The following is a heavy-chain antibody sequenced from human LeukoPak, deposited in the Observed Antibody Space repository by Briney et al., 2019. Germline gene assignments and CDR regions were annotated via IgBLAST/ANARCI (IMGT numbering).Heavy chain of an antibody. V-gene: IGHV4-34*01. CDR1: GGSFSGYY. CDR3: ARNRVTTYYFDY. D-gene: IGHD1-14*01. Sequence: SETLSLTCAVYGGSFSGYYWSWIRQPPGKGLEWIGEINHSGSTNYNPSLKSRVTISVDTSKNQFSLKLSSVAAADTAVYYCARNRVTTYYFDYWGQGTLVTVSS. CDR2: INHSGST. J-gene: IGHJ4*02.